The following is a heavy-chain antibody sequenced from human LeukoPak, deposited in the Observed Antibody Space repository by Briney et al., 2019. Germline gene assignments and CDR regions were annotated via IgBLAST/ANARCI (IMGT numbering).Heavy chain of an antibody. CDR1: GGSISSYY. J-gene: IGHJ4*02. V-gene: IGHV4-59*01. Sequence: PSETLSLTCTVSGGSISSYYWSWIRQPPGKGLEWIGYIYYSGSINYNPSLKSRVTISVDTSKNQFSLKLSSVTAADTAVYYCARETPGAGHFDYWGQGSLVTVSS. D-gene: IGHD7-27*01. CDR2: IYYSGSI. CDR3: ARETPGAGHFDY.